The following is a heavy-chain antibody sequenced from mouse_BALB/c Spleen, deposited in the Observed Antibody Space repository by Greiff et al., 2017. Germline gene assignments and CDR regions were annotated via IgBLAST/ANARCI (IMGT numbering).Heavy chain of an antibody. D-gene: IGHD2-10*02. V-gene: IGHV1-31*01. CDR2: INPYNGAT. CDR1: GYSFTGYY. Sequence: EVQLQQSGPELVKPGASVKISCKASGYSFTGYYMHWVKQSHVKSLEWIGRINPYNGATSYNQNFKDKASLTVDKSSSTAYMELHSLTSEDSAVYYCAREEYGNYEAYYAMDYWGQGTSVTVSS. CDR3: AREEYGNYEAYYAMDY. J-gene: IGHJ4*01.